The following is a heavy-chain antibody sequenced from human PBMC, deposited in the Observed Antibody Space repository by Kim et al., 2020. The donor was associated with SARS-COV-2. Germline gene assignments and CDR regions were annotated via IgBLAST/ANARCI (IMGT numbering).Heavy chain of an antibody. V-gene: IGHV4-34*01. CDR3: ARGRYFDRLFHQSPHYVDC. CDR2: IKYDRST. D-gene: IGHD3-9*01. Sequence: SETLSLTCAVYGDPVNGYYWSWIRQPPGKGLEWIGEIKYDRSTNYKPSLKSRVTMTLDSSKSQFSLRLTSLTAADTAVYYCARGRYFDRLFHQSPHYVDCWGQGSLVTVSS. CDR1: GDPVNGYY. J-gene: IGHJ4*02.